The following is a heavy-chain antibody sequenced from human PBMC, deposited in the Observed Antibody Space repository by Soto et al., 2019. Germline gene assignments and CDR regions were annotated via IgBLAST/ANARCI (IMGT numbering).Heavy chain of an antibody. Sequence: PVGSLRLSCADLGFRGMSNWKSWVRQAPGKGLEWVASIKEDGSEIYYLHSVRGRFSISRDSAGNALHLTMNYLSAEDTGVYFCAIDIGFDYVNWGQGTLVTV. CDR1: GFRGMSNW. V-gene: IGHV3-7*01. CDR2: IKEDGSEI. J-gene: IGHJ4*02. CDR3: AIDIGFDYVN. D-gene: IGHD3-16*01.